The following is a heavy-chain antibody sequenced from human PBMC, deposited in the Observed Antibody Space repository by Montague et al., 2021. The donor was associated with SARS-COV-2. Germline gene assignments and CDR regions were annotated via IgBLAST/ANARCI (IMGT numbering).Heavy chain of an antibody. Sequence: SLILSCSASGFTFSSYAMHWVRQAPGKGLEWVAAISYDGSNKYYADSVKGRFTISRDNSKNTLYLQMNSLRAEDTAVYYCARDRDFWSGYLVFYYGMDVWGQGTTVTVSS. V-gene: IGHV3-30-3*01. CDR2: ISYDGSNK. CDR3: ARDRDFWSGYLVFYYGMDV. D-gene: IGHD3-3*01. J-gene: IGHJ6*02. CDR1: GFTFSSYA.